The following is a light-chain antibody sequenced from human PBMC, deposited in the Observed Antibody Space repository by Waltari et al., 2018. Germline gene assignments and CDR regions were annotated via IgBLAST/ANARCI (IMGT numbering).Light chain of an antibody. CDR3: SSYTGSVTLFV. Sequence: QSALTQPAPVSGSPGQSITIPCTGTSSDVGTYDTVSWYQQRPGKAPEVIIYEVTNRPSVVSHRFACTKSASTASLTIAGLHAKDEADYFCSSYTGSVTLFVFGTETRVTVL. V-gene: IGLV2-14*01. CDR1: SSDVGTYDT. CDR2: EVT. J-gene: IGLJ1*01.